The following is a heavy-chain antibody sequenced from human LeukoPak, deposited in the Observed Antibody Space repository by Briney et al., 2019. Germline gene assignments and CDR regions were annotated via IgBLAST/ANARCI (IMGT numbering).Heavy chain of an antibody. Sequence: GGSLRLSCAASGFTFSSYSMNWVRQAPGKGLEWVSSISSSSSYIYYADSVKGRFTISRDNAKNSLYLQMNSLRAGDTAVYYCARGQQLGNWFDPWGQGTLVTVSS. V-gene: IGHV3-21*01. J-gene: IGHJ5*02. CDR1: GFTFSSYS. CDR2: ISSSSSYI. D-gene: IGHD6-13*01. CDR3: ARGQQLGNWFDP.